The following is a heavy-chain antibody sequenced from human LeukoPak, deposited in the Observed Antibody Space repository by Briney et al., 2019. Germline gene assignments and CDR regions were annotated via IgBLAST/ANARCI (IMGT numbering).Heavy chain of an antibody. Sequence: GGSLRLSCAASGFTFSSYSMNWVRQAPGKGLEWVSYISSSSSTIYYADSVKGRFTISRDNAKNSLYLQMNSLRAEDTAVYYCARDEAFVGFGELSTPEYYYYGMDVWGQGTTVTVSS. CDR2: ISSSSSTI. CDR1: GFTFSSYS. D-gene: IGHD3-10*01. V-gene: IGHV3-48*04. CDR3: ARDEAFVGFGELSTPEYYYYGMDV. J-gene: IGHJ6*02.